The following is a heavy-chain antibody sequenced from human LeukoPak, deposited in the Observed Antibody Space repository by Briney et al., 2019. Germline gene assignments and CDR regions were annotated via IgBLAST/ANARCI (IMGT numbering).Heavy chain of an antibody. Sequence: SETLSLTCAVYGGSFSGYYWDWIRQPPGKGLEWIATIYYNGDTYYNPSLKSRVTISVDTSKNQLSLRLSSVTAADTAVYYCASPREMATIYDAFDIWGQGTMVTVSS. D-gene: IGHD5-24*01. J-gene: IGHJ3*02. CDR2: IYYNGDT. V-gene: IGHV4-34*01. CDR3: ASPREMATIYDAFDI. CDR1: GGSFSGYY.